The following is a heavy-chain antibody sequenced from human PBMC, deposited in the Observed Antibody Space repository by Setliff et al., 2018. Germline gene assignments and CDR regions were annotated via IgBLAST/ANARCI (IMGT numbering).Heavy chain of an antibody. CDR3: ARAGSAPAGRKGILEY. V-gene: IGHV1-46*02. CDR1: GKTDDTYH. CDR2: IKPGMETT. J-gene: IGHJ4*02. Sequence: ASVKVSCKTPGKTDDTYHVHWVRQAPGQGLEWIGVIKPGMETTTYAEMFQGRVTMTTDTSTTTFYLEMNSLTSEDTAVYYCARAGSAPAGRKGILEYWGQGSLVTVSS. D-gene: IGHD6-13*01.